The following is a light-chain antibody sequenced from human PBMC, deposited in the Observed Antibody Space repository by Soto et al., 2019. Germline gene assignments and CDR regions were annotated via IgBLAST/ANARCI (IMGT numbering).Light chain of an antibody. V-gene: IGKV3-15*01. J-gene: IGKJ1*01. Sequence: EIVMTQSPATLSVSPGERATLSCRASQSVNSYLAWYQQKPGQAPRLLIFGASTRATGIPVRFSGGGSGTEFTLTISSLQSEDFAVYYCQQYNKWPRTFGQGTKVEIK. CDR3: QQYNKWPRT. CDR1: QSVNSY. CDR2: GAS.